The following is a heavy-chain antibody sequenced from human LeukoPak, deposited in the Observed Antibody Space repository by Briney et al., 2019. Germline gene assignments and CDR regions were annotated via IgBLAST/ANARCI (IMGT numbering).Heavy chain of an antibody. CDR3: ARDQGSGSYLDY. J-gene: IGHJ4*02. CDR1: GFTFSSYS. V-gene: IGHV3-21*01. CDR2: ISSSSSYI. D-gene: IGHD1-26*01. Sequence: GGSLRLSCAASGFTFSSYSMNWDRQAPGKGLEWVSSISSSSSYIYYADSVKGRFTISRDNAKNSLYLQMNSLRAEDTAVYYCARDQGSGSYLDYWGQGTLVTVSS.